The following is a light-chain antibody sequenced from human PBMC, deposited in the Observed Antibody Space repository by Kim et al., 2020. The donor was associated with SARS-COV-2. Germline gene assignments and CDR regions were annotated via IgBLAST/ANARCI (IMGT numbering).Light chain of an antibody. J-gene: IGLJ3*02. V-gene: IGLV3-21*04. CDR2: YDS. CDR1: NIGSKS. CDR3: QVWDSSSDHPV. Sequence: AQGKTARITGGGKNIGSKSVHWYQQKPGQAPVLVIYYDSDRPSGIPERFSGSNSGNTATLTISRVEAGDEADYYCQVWDSSSDHPVFGGGTQLTVL.